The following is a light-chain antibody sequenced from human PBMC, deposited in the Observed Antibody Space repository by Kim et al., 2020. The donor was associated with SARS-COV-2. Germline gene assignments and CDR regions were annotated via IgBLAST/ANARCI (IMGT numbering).Light chain of an antibody. CDR1: SSDIGGYNY. J-gene: IGLJ2*01. Sequence: GESITISCSGSSSDIGGYNYVSWYQQHAGKAPKLMIYDVTKRPSGVSDRFSGSKSAKMASLTIFGLQAEDEADYYCSSYTTTSAVVFGGGTKLTVL. CDR2: DVT. V-gene: IGLV2-14*03. CDR3: SSYTTTSAVV.